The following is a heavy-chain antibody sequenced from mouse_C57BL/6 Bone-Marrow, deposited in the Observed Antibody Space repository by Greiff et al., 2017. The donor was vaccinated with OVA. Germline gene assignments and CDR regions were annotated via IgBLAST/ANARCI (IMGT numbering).Heavy chain of an antibody. CDR2: INSDVGST. J-gene: IGHJ3*01. Sequence: DVKLQESGGGLVQPGESLKLSCESNEYEFPSHDMSWVRKTPEKRLELVAAINSDVGSTSYPDTMARRFIISSDNTKKTLYLQMSSLRSEDTALYYCARQIYDGYFSWFAYWGQGTLVTVSA. D-gene: IGHD2-3*01. CDR3: ARQIYDGYFSWFAY. CDR1: EYEFPSHD. V-gene: IGHV5-2*01.